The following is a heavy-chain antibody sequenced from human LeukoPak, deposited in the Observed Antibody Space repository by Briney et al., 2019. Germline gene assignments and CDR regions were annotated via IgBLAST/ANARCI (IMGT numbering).Heavy chain of an antibody. CDR3: ASFSPTTATFDY. D-gene: IGHD2-15*01. CDR1: GYTLTSYV. J-gene: IGHJ4*02. CDR2: ISGYNGNT. Sequence: ASVKVSCKPSGYTLTSYVISWVRQAPGQGLEWMGWISGYNGNTNYAQKLQGRVTTTTDTSTSTAYMELTSLRSDDTAVYYCASFSPTTATFDYWGQGTLVTVSS. V-gene: IGHV1-18*01.